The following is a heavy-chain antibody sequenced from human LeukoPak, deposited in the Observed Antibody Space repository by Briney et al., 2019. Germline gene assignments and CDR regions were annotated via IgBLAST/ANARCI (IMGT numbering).Heavy chain of an antibody. J-gene: IGHJ3*02. Sequence: ASVKVSCKASGYTFTGYYMHWVRQAPGQGLEWMGIINPSGGSTSYAQKFQGRVTMTRDMSTSTVYMELSSLRSEDTAVYYCASWGVRWTHDAFDIWGQGTMVTVSS. CDR3: ASWGVRWTHDAFDI. CDR1: GYTFTGYY. D-gene: IGHD4-23*01. CDR2: INPSGGST. V-gene: IGHV1-46*01.